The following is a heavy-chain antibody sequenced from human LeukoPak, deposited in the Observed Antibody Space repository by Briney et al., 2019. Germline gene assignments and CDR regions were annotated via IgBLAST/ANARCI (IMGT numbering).Heavy chain of an antibody. CDR1: GGSISSNSYY. D-gene: IGHD5-18*01. CDR2: IYYSGST. Sequence: SETLSLTCTVSGGSISSNSYYWGWIRQPPGKGLEWIGSIYYSGSTYYNPSLKSRVTISVDTSKNQFSLKLSSVTAADTAVYYCARIQLSPTVDYWGQGTLVTVSS. V-gene: IGHV4-39*01. CDR3: ARIQLSPTVDY. J-gene: IGHJ4*02.